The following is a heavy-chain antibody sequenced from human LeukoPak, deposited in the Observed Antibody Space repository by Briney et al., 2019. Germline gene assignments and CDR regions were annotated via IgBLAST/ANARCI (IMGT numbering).Heavy chain of an antibody. D-gene: IGHD3-16*01. Sequence: GGSLRLSCAASGFTFSIYEMNWVRQAPGKGLEWLSYISRSGSTIDYADSVKGRFTISRDNAKNSLYLQMNSLRAEDTAVYFCARDPGLRLDYWGQGTLVTVSS. J-gene: IGHJ4*02. CDR3: ARDPGLRLDY. CDR2: ISRSGSTI. V-gene: IGHV3-48*03. CDR1: GFTFSIYE.